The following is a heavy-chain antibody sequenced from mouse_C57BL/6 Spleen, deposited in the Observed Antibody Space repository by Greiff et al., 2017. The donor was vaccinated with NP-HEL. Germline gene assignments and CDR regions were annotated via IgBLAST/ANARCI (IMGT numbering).Heavy chain of an antibody. CDR1: GYTFTSYW. V-gene: IGHV1-72*01. CDR3: AKDVTGTWYFDV. CDR2: IDPNSGGT. D-gene: IGHD4-1*01. J-gene: IGHJ1*03. Sequence: QVKLQQPGAELVKPEASVKLSCKASGYTFTSYWMHWVKQRPGRGLEWIGRIDPNSGGTKYNEKFKSKATLTVDKPSSTAYMQLSSLTSEDSAVYYCAKDVTGTWYFDVWGTGTTVTVSS.